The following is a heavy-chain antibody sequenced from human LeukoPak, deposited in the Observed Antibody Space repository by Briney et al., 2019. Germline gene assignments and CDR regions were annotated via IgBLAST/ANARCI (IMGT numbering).Heavy chain of an antibody. Sequence: KPGGSLRLSCAGSGFSFGSYSLNWVRQAPGKGLEWVSFIRGSSSYMYYADSVKGRFTISRDNAKNSLYLQMNNLRAEDTAVYYCAREGVGYYLDQWGQGTLVTVSS. V-gene: IGHV3-21*01. D-gene: IGHD2-15*01. J-gene: IGHJ4*02. CDR1: GFSFGSYS. CDR3: AREGVGYYLDQ. CDR2: IRGSSSYM.